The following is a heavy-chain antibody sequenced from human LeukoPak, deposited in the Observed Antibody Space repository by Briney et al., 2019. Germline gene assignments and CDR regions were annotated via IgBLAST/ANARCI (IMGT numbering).Heavy chain of an antibody. Sequence: GGSLRLSCAASGFIFNNYGLIWVRQAPGQGLEWVSAISNDGGGTNYADFVKGRFTISRDNSKNTLFLQMNSLRAEDTALYYCAKGSSGYFVDLWGQGTLVTVSS. D-gene: IGHD3-22*01. J-gene: IGHJ5*02. CDR3: AKGSSGYFVDL. CDR1: GFIFNNYG. CDR2: ISNDGGGT. V-gene: IGHV3-23*01.